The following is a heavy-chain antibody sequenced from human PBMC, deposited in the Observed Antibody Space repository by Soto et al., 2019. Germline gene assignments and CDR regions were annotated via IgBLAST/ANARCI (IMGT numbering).Heavy chain of an antibody. V-gene: IGHV4-31*03. CDR1: GGSISNSANH. J-gene: IGHJ5*02. CDR2: IYYRGCN. Sequence: QVQLQESGPGLVRPSQTLSLSCTVSGGSISNSANHWSWIRQHPGEGLEWIGYIYYRGCNYYRPSLKGRVTLSIDASNNQFSLKLSSVTAEETVVYYCAEGVRGVRNWFDAWGQGTLVTVSS. D-gene: IGHD3-10*01. CDR3: AEGVRGVRNWFDA.